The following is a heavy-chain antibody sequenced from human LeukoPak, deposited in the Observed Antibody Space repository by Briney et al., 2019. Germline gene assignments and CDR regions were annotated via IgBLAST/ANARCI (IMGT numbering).Heavy chain of an antibody. CDR1: GFTFSSYN. CDR2: ISDNIRST. Sequence: GGSLRLSCAASGFTFSSYNMNWVRQAPGKGLEWVSSISDNIRSTYYADSVKGRFTISRDNAKNSLYLRMNSLRAEDTAVYYCARDLSLYCSGGSCYSLNYWGQGTLVTVSS. J-gene: IGHJ4*02. V-gene: IGHV3-21*01. CDR3: ARDLSLYCSGGSCYSLNY. D-gene: IGHD2-15*01.